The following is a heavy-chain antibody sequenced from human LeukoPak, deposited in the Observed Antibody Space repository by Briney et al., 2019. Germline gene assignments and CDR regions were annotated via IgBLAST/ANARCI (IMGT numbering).Heavy chain of an antibody. D-gene: IGHD4-23*01. CDR3: ARDGFMTTVITGARPFDY. V-gene: IGHV3-7*01. CDR2: IKQDGSEK. J-gene: IGHJ4*02. Sequence: GGSLRLSCAASGFTFSSYWMSWVRQAPGKGLEWVANIKQDGSEKYYVDSVKGRFTISRDNAKNSLYLQMNSLRAEDTAVYFCARDGFMTTVITGARPFDYWGRGTLVTVSS. CDR1: GFTFSSYW.